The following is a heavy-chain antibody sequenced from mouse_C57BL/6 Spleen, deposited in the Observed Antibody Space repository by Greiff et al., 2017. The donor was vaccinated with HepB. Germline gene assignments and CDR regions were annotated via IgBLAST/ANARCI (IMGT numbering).Heavy chain of an antibody. CDR1: GYSITSGYY. V-gene: IGHV3-6*01. CDR2: ISYDGSN. J-gene: IGHJ3*01. CDR3: ARDNDGSWFAY. Sequence: ESGPGLVKPSQSLSLTCSVTGYSITSGYYWNWIRQFPGNKLEWMGYISYDGSNNYNPSLKNRISITRDTSKNQFFLKLNSVTTEDTATYYCARDNDGSWFAYWGQGTLVTVSA. D-gene: IGHD1-1*01.